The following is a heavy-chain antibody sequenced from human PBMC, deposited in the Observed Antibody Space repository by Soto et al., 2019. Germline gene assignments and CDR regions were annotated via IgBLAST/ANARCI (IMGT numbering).Heavy chain of an antibody. CDR3: ARGVTTIFGVVNYFDY. D-gene: IGHD3-3*01. CDR1: GGSISSGGYS. J-gene: IGHJ4*02. CDR2: IYHSGST. V-gene: IGHV4-30-2*01. Sequence: SETLSLTCAVSGGSISSGGYSWSWIRQPPGKGLEWIGYIYHSGSTYYNPSLKSRVTISVDRSKNQFSLKLSSVTAADTAVYYCARGVTTIFGVVNYFDYWGQGTLVTVSS.